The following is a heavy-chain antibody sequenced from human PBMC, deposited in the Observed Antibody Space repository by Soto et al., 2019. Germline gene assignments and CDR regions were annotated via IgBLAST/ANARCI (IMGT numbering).Heavy chain of an antibody. CDR1: GGTFSSYA. CDR3: AREENCSGGSCYSGTPDYYYYYGMHV. D-gene: IGHD2-15*01. V-gene: IGHV1-69*13. Sequence: GASVKVSCKASGGTFSSYAISWVRQAPGQGLEWMGGIIPIFGTANYAQKFQGRVTITADESTSTAYMELSSLRSEDTAVYYCAREENCSGGSCYSGTPDYYYYYGMHVWGQGTTVTVSS. CDR2: IIPIFGTA. J-gene: IGHJ6*02.